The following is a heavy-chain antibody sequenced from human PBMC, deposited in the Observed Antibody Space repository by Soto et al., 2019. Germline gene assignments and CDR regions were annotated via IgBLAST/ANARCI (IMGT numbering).Heavy chain of an antibody. V-gene: IGHV2-70*04. CDR2: IDWDDDK. Sequence: SGPTLVNPTQTLTLTCTFSGVSLSTSGMRVSWIRQPPGKALEWLARIDWDDDKFYSTSLKTRLTISKDTSKNQVVLTMTNMDPVDTATYYCARIRGYSYGYDYWGQGTLVTVSS. J-gene: IGHJ4*02. CDR3: ARIRGYSYGYDY. CDR1: GVSLSTSGMR. D-gene: IGHD5-18*01.